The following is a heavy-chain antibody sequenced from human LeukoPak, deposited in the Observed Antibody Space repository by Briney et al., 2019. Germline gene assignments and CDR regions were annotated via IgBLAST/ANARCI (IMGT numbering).Heavy chain of an antibody. J-gene: IGHJ4*02. Sequence: PGGSLRLSCAASGFTFSSNWMSWVRQAPGKGLEWVANIKQDGSEKYYVDSVKGRFTTSRDNAKNSLYLQMNSLRAEDTAVYYCARVYSYGYCDYWGQGTLVTVSS. D-gene: IGHD5-18*01. CDR1: GFTFSSNW. V-gene: IGHV3-7*01. CDR3: ARVYSYGYCDY. CDR2: IKQDGSEK.